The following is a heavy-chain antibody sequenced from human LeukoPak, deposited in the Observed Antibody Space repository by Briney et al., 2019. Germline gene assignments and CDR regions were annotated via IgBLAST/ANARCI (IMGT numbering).Heavy chain of an antibody. J-gene: IGHJ4*02. D-gene: IGHD6-19*01. Sequence: ASVTVSCKASGYTFTGDYMHWVRQAPGQGLEWMGWINPNSGGTSYAQKFQGRVNMTRDKSISPAYMELSRLRSANTAVYYCARGLVRLIDFDYWGQGTLVTVSS. V-gene: IGHV1-2*02. CDR1: GYTFTGDY. CDR3: ARGLVRLIDFDY. CDR2: INPNSGGT.